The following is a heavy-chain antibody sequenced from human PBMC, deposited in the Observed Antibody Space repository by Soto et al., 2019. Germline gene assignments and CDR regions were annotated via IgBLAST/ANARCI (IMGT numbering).Heavy chain of an antibody. Sequence: LTISWTCSLYSFTIYWISVRRHIPLEVVEWMGRIDPSDSYTNYSQYVQGHVTISADKSIRTAYMQWSSLKASDTAMDYCARHSFYGEYGREGPTDDYWGQGTLVTVSS. J-gene: IGHJ4*02. CDR2: IDPSDSYT. D-gene: IGHD4-17*01. CDR3: ARHSFYGEYGREGPTDDY. V-gene: IGHV5-10-1*01. CDR1: LYSFTIYW.